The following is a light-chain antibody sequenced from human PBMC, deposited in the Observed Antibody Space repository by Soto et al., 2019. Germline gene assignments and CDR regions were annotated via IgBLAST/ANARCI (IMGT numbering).Light chain of an antibody. J-gene: IGKJ4*01. CDR1: QSISSW. CDR2: DAS. Sequence: IICRASQSISSWLAWYQQKPRKAPQHLIYDASSMESGVPSRFSGSGSGTEFTLTISCLQPDDFATYCCQQDNSPSLSLGGGTNVDIK. CDR3: QQDNSPSLS. V-gene: IGKV1-5*02.